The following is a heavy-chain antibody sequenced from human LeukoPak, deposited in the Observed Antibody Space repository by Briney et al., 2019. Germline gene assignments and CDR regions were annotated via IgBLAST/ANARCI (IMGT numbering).Heavy chain of an antibody. Sequence: GRSLRLSCAASGFTFDDYAMHWVRHAPGKGLEWGSGISWNSGSIVYADSVKGRFTISRDNAKNSLYLQMNSLRAEDTALYYCAKDKVGATTGVFAYWGQGTLVTVSS. J-gene: IGHJ4*02. CDR2: ISWNSGSI. CDR1: GFTFDDYA. V-gene: IGHV3-9*01. CDR3: AKDKVGATTGVFAY. D-gene: IGHD1-26*01.